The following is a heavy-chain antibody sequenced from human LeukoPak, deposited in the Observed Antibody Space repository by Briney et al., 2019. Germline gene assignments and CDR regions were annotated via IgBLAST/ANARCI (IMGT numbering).Heavy chain of an antibody. CDR3: ARGRGSYSGSYSGNWRTNPRAFDI. Sequence: PSETLSLTCAVYCGSFSGYYWSWIRQPPWKGLEWIGQINHSGSTNYNPSLKSRVTISVDTSKNQFSLKLSSVTAADTAVYYCARGRGSYSGSYSGNWRTNPRAFDIWGQGTMVTVSS. V-gene: IGHV4-34*01. CDR2: INHSGST. D-gene: IGHD1-26*01. CDR1: CGSFSGYY. J-gene: IGHJ3*02.